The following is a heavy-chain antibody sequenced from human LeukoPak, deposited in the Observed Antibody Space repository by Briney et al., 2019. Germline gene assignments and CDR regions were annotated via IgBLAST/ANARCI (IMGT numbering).Heavy chain of an antibody. J-gene: IGHJ4*02. Sequence: GASVKVSCKASGYTFTSYYMHWVRQAPGQGLEWMGGIIPIFGTANYAQKFQGRVTITTDESTSTAYMELSSLRSEDTAVYYCARGASGSYVVDYWGQGTLVTVSS. V-gene: IGHV1-69*05. CDR3: ARGASGSYVVDY. CDR1: GYTFTSYY. CDR2: IIPIFGTA. D-gene: IGHD1-26*01.